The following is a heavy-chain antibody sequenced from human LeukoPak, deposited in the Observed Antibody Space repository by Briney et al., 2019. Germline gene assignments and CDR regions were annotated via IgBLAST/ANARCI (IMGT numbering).Heavy chain of an antibody. CDR1: GGSISSYY. CDR3: ARGGKQLWSRGWFDP. D-gene: IGHD5-18*01. J-gene: IGHJ5*02. CDR2: IYYSGST. Sequence: SETLSLTCTVSGGSISSYYWSWIRQPPGKGLEWIGYIYYSGSTNYNPSLKSRVTVSVDTSKNQFSLKLSSVTAADTAVYYYARGGKQLWSRGWFDPWGQGTLVTVSS. V-gene: IGHV4-59*01.